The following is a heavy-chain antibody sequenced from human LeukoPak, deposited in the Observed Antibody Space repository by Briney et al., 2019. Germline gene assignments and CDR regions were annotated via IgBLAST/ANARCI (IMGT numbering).Heavy chain of an antibody. CDR2: IRYDGSNK. CDR3: AKVVGDYDILAGYYFEY. V-gene: IGHV3-30*02. D-gene: IGHD3-9*01. J-gene: IGHJ4*02. Sequence: GGSLRLSCAASGFTFSSYGMHWVRQAPGKGLEWVAFIRYDGSNKYYADSVKGRFTISRDNSKNTLYLQMNSLRAEDTAVYYCAKVVGDYDILAGYYFEYWGQGTLVTVSS. CDR1: GFTFSSYG.